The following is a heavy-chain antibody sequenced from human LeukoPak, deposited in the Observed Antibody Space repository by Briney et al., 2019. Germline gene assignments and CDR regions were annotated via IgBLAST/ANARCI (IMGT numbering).Heavy chain of an antibody. D-gene: IGHD6-19*01. CDR1: GFTFDDYA. CDR2: ISGDGGST. Sequence: PGGSLRLSCAASGFTFDDYAVHWVRHAPGKGLEWVSLISGDGGSTYYADSVKGRFTISRDNAKNSLYLQMNSLRAEDTALYYCAKDMGRDSGWYLWSIMDVWGQGTTVTVS. V-gene: IGHV3-43*02. CDR3: AKDMGRDSGWYLWSIMDV. J-gene: IGHJ6*02.